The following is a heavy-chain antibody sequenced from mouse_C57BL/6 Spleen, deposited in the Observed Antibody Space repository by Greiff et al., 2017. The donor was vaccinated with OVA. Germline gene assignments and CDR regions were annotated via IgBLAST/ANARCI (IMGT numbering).Heavy chain of an antibody. J-gene: IGHJ1*03. V-gene: IGHV5-17*01. D-gene: IGHD1-1*01. CDR1: GFTFSDYG. Sequence: EVKLEESGGGLVKPGGSLKLSCAASGFTFSDYGMHWVRQAPEKGLEWVAYISSGSSTIYYADTVKGRFTISRDNAKNTLFLQMTSLRSEDTAMYYCARGYGSIYWYFDVWGTGTTVTVSS. CDR2: ISSGSSTI. CDR3: ARGYGSIYWYFDV.